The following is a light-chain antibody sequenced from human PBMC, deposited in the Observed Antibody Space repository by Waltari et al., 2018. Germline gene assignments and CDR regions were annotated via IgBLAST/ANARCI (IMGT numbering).Light chain of an antibody. CDR3: QSFQNSQTV. J-gene: IGLJ3*02. Sequence: NFMLTQPHSVSESPGKTVTISCTASSGSIASNHVQWHQRRPDSAPKTLIYEDNKRPPGVPDRFSGSIDSSSNSASLTISGLKTEDEADYYCQSFQNSQTVFGGGTKLTVL. CDR1: SGSIASNH. CDR2: EDN. V-gene: IGLV6-57*02.